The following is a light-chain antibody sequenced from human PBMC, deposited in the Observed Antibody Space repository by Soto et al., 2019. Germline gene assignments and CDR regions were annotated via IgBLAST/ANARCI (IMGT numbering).Light chain of an antibody. V-gene: IGKV3-15*01. J-gene: IGKJ1*01. CDR2: GAS. CDR3: KQYTNWPRT. Sequence: IVLTQSPATLSVSPGERVTLSCRASQRVYINLAWYRQKPGQSPRLLIYGASTRATDMPGTFSGSGSGTEFTLTISRLQSEDFAVYYCKQYTNWPRTFGQGTKVDI. CDR1: QRVYIN.